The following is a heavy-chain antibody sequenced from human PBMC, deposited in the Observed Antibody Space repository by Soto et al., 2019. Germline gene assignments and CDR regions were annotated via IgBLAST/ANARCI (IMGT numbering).Heavy chain of an antibody. D-gene: IGHD6-13*01. J-gene: IGHJ4*02. Sequence: QVQLVQSGAELKKPGSSVRVSCKISGDSFSSYAISWVRQAPGEGLAWVGGIIPVFETANYAQKFQGRVTFTAVESTTTAYMEVTRVRPEDTDIFCCAASDSSSWQHDYWGQGTLITVSS. V-gene: IGHV1-69*01. CDR3: AASDSSSWQHDY. CDR2: IIPVFETA. CDR1: GDSFSSYA.